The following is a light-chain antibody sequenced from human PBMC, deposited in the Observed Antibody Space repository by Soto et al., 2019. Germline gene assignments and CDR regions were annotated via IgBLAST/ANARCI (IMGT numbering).Light chain of an antibody. CDR3: SSYAGSNTFV. CDR1: SSDVGYYDY. Sequence: QSALTQPPSASGFPGQSVTISCTGTSSDVGYYDYVSWYQQHPGKAPKLVIYEVTKRPSGVPDRVSASKSGNTASLTVSGLRAEEEDYYYGSSYAGSNTFVFGSGTKLTVL. J-gene: IGLJ1*01. V-gene: IGLV2-8*01. CDR2: EVT.